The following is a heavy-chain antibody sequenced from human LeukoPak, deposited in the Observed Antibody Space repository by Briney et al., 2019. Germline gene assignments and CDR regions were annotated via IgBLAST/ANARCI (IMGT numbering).Heavy chain of an antibody. V-gene: IGHV1-18*01. CDR1: GYXFTSYG. CDR2: INAYNGNT. Sequence: ASLKVSCKASGYXFTSYGISWVREAPGQGLEWMGWINAYNGNTNYAQQLQGRVTMTTATSTSTAYMELRSLRFDATAVYSCARRQGTTLSFDYWGQGTPVTVSS. J-gene: IGHJ4*02. CDR3: ARRQGTTLSFDY. D-gene: IGHD1-1*01.